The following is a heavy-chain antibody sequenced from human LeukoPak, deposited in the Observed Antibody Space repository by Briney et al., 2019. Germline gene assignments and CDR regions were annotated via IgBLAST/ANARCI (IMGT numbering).Heavy chain of an antibody. CDR1: GYTFTGYY. D-gene: IGHD3-10*01. J-gene: IGHJ3*02. CDR3: ARESGGAFDI. V-gene: IGHV1-69*04. CDR2: IIPILGIA. Sequence: SVKVSCKTSGYTFTGYYMHWVRQAPGQGLEWMGRIIPILGIANYAQKFQGRVTITADKSTSTAYMELSSLRSEDTAVYYCARESGGAFDIWGQGTMVTVSS.